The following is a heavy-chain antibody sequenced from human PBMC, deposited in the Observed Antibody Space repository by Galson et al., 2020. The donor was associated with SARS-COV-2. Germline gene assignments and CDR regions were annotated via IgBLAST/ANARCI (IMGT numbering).Heavy chain of an antibody. J-gene: IGHJ6*02. CDR1: GLPFDDYA. CDR2: INWSGTKQ. D-gene: IGHD3-22*01. V-gene: IGHV3-20*04. Sequence: GGSLRLSCVASGLPFDDYALTWVRQAPGKGLEWVSGINWSGTKQGYADSVKGRFTISRDNAKNSLYLQMDSLRGEDTAIYYCAKGYYDGHGMDVWGQGTTVTVS. CDR3: AKGYYDGHGMDV.